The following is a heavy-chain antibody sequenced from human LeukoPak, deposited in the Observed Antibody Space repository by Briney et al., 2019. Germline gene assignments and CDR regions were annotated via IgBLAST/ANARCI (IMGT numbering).Heavy chain of an antibody. Sequence: SETLSLTCTVSGGSISSHYWSWIRQPPGKGLEWIGYIYYSGSTKFNPSLKSRVTVSVDTSKNQFSLKLSSVTAADTAVYYCARGGGVTYYDSTGYLWYFDYWGQGTLVTVSS. J-gene: IGHJ4*02. CDR2: IYYSGST. CDR1: GGSISSHY. CDR3: ARGGGVTYYDSTGYLWYFDY. V-gene: IGHV4-59*11. D-gene: IGHD3-22*01.